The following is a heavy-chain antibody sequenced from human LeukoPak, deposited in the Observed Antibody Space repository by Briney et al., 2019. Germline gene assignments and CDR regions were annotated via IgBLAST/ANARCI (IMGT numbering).Heavy chain of an antibody. Sequence: PSETLSLTCTVSGGSISSYYWAWIRQPPGKGLEWIGYIYTSGSTNYNPSLKSRVTISVDTSKNQFSLKLSSVTAADTAVYYCAGKGSSGKYYFDYWGQGTLVTVSS. V-gene: IGHV4-4*09. CDR3: AGKGSSGKYYFDY. CDR1: GGSISSYY. J-gene: IGHJ4*02. D-gene: IGHD6-19*01. CDR2: IYTSGST.